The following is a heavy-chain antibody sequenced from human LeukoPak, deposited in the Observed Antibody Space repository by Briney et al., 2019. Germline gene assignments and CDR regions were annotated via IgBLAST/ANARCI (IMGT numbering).Heavy chain of an antibody. V-gene: IGHV4-31*03. CDR2: IYYSGST. Sequence: SETLSLTCTVSGGSTSSGGYYWSWIRQHPGKGLEWIGYIYYSGSTSYNPSLKSRIIISFYTSKKQLLLKLNSVTAADTAVYYCAREMDYYDTGGYYLQWFDPWGQGTLVTVSS. D-gene: IGHD3-22*01. CDR1: GGSTSSGGYY. CDR3: AREMDYYDTGGYYLQWFDP. J-gene: IGHJ5*02.